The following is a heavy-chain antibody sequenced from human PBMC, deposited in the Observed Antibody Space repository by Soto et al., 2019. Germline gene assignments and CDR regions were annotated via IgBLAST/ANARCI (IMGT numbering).Heavy chain of an antibody. CDR2: IYYSGST. CDR3: ARDGGLRGYSGYDSFDY. V-gene: IGHV4-61*01. Sequence: SETLSLTCTVSGGSVISGSYYWICIRQPPGKGLEWIGYIYYSGSTNYNPSLKSRVTISVDTSKNQFSLKLSSVTAADTAVYYCARDGGLRGYSGYDSFDYWGQGTLVTVSS. D-gene: IGHD5-12*01. CDR1: GGSVISGSYY. J-gene: IGHJ4*02.